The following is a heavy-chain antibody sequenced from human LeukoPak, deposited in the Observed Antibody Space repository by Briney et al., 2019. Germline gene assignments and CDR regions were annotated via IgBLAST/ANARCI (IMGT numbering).Heavy chain of an antibody. CDR1: GFTFSSYG. D-gene: IGHD3-10*01. J-gene: IGHJ4*02. CDR3: ASPRGGFGELHTPGFYY. Sequence: PGGSLRLSCAASGFTFSSYGMSWVRQAPGKGLEWVSAISGSGGSTYYADSVKGRFTISRDNSKNTLYLQMNSLRAEDTAVYYCASPRGGFGELHTPGFYYWGQGTLVTVSS. V-gene: IGHV3-23*01. CDR2: ISGSGGST.